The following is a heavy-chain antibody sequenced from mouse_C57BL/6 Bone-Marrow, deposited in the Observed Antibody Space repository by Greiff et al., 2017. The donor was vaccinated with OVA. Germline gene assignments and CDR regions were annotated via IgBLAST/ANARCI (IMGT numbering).Heavy chain of an antibody. D-gene: IGHD2-2*01. J-gene: IGHJ4*01. Sequence: DVKLQESGPVLVKPGASVKMSCKASGYTFTDYYMNWVKQSHGKSLEWIGVINPYNGGTSYNQKFKGKATLTVDKSSSTAYMELNSLTSEDSAVEYCARGPYGYDVYYAMDYWGQGTSVTVSS. CDR2: INPYNGGT. CDR3: ARGPYGYDVYYAMDY. CDR1: GYTFTDYY. V-gene: IGHV1-19*01.